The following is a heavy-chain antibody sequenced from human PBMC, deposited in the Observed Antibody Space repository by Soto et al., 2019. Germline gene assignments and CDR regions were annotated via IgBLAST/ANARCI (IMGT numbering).Heavy chain of an antibody. CDR3: VAVTAIIGY. Sequence: QVQLVQSGAEVKKPGSSVKVSCKGSAGAFSSYAISWVRQTPGQGLEWMGGIIPIFGTANYAQKFQGRVTITADESTSTAYMELSSPRSEDTAVYYCVAVTAIIGYWGQGTLVTVSS. D-gene: IGHD2-21*02. CDR2: IIPIFGTA. V-gene: IGHV1-69*12. J-gene: IGHJ4*02. CDR1: AGAFSSYA.